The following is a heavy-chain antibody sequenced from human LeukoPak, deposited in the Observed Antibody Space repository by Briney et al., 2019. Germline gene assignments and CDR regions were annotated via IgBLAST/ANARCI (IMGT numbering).Heavy chain of an antibody. CDR2: IYHSGNT. D-gene: IGHD3-10*01. CDR3: ARDALVRGLYYFDY. J-gene: IGHJ4*02. V-gene: IGHV4-38-2*02. CDR1: GYSISSGYY. Sequence: PSETLSLTCAVSGYSISSGYYWGWIRQPPGKGLEWIGSIYHSGNTYYNPSLKSRVTISVDTSKNQFSLKLSSVTAADTAVYYCARDALVRGLYYFDYWGQGTLVTVSS.